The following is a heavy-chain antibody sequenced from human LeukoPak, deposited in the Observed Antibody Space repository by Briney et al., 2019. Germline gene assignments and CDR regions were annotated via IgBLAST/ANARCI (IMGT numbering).Heavy chain of an antibody. D-gene: IGHD3-22*01. Sequence: ASVKVSCKASGYTFTNSDINWVRQATGQGLGWMGWMSPNSGNTGYAQKFQGRVTMTKNTSISTAYMELSSLRSEDTAVYYCAGGYYDNRGYYFDFWGQGTLVTVSS. CDR1: GYTFTNSD. CDR2: MSPNSGNT. J-gene: IGHJ4*02. CDR3: AGGYYDNRGYYFDF. V-gene: IGHV1-8*01.